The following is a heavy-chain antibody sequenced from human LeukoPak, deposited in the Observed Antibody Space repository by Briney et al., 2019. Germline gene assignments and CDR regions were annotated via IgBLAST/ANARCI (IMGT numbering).Heavy chain of an antibody. Sequence: GGSLRLSCATSGFTFSSYAMNWVRQAPGKGLEWVSTLSTSDSSTYYADSVKGRFTISRDNAKNSLYLQMNSLRAEDTAVYYCARDGGYSGYDSDDYWGQGTLVTVSS. V-gene: IGHV3-23*01. CDR2: LSTSDSST. J-gene: IGHJ4*02. CDR1: GFTFSSYA. CDR3: ARDGGYSGYDSDDY. D-gene: IGHD5-12*01.